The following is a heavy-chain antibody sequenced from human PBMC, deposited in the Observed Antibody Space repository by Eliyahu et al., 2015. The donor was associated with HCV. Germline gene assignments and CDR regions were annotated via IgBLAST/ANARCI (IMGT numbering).Heavy chain of an antibody. J-gene: IGHJ6*02. V-gene: IGHV3-9*01. CDR2: ISWNSGSI. D-gene: IGHD4-17*01. Sequence: EVQLVESGGGLVQPGRSLRLSCAASGFTFDDYAMHWVRQAPGKGLGWVSGISWNSGSIGYADSVKGRFTISRDNAKNSLYLQMNSLRAEDTALYYCAKDMGGVTTGGYGMDVWGQGTTVTVSS. CDR1: GFTFDDYA. CDR3: AKDMGGVTTGGYGMDV.